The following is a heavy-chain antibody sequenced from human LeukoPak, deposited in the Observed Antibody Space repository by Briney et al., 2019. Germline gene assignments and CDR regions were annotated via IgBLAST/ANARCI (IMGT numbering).Heavy chain of an antibody. D-gene: IGHD3-10*01. J-gene: IGHJ6*03. CDR2: INTDESDT. CDR3: AFGSEREGYLDV. Sequence: QPGGSLRLSCAASGFTFSTYWMHWVRQAPGKGLVWVSRINTDESDTTYADSVKGRFTISRDNAKNTLYLQMNSLRAEDTAVYYCAFGSEREGYLDVWGKGTTVTVSS. CDR1: GFTFSTYW. V-gene: IGHV3-74*03.